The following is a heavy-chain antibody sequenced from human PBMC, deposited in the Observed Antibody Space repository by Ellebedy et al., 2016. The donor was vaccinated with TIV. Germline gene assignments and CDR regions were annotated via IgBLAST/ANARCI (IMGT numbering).Heavy chain of an antibody. V-gene: IGHV1-18*04. J-gene: IGHJ4*02. CDR2: ISPYTGNT. CDR3: TRDMVQGMVAKYLWFDY. CDR1: GYTFSTYS. D-gene: IGHD5-12*01. Sequence: ASVKVSCKASGYTFSTYSISWVRQAPGQGPEWIGWISPYTGNTNYARKVQGRVTLTTDTSTSTVYMELRSLRSDDTAVYYCTRDMVQGMVAKYLWFDYWGQGTLVTVSS.